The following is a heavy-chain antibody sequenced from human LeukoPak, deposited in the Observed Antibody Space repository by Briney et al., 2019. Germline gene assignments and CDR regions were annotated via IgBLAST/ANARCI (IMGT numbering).Heavy chain of an antibody. CDR3: AREDSSGHFDY. CDR1: GFTFSSYA. CDR2: IYSGGST. D-gene: IGHD3-22*01. J-gene: IGHJ4*02. V-gene: IGHV3-53*01. Sequence: PGGSLRLSCAASGFTFSSYAMSWVRQAPGKGLEWVSVIYSGGSTYYADSVKGRFTISRDNSKNTLYLQMNSLRAEDTAVYYCAREDSSGHFDYWGQGTLVTVSS.